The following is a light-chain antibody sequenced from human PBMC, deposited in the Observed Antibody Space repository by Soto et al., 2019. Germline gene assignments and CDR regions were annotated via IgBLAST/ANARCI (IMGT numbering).Light chain of an antibody. Sequence: QSVLTQPPSASGSPGQSVTISCTGSSSDVGGYNYVSWYQQHPGKVPKLIIYEVSKRPSGVPDRFSGSKSGNTASLTVSGLQAEDEADYYCSSYAGSNNFGVFGTGTKLTVL. CDR1: SSDVGGYNY. J-gene: IGLJ1*01. CDR3: SSYAGSNNFGV. V-gene: IGLV2-8*01. CDR2: EVS.